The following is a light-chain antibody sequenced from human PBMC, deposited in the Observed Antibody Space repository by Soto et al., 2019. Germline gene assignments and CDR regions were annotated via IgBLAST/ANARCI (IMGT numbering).Light chain of an antibody. J-gene: IGKJ1*01. CDR1: QSIDRK. V-gene: IGKV3-15*01. CDR2: GAS. CDR3: QQYHSWRT. Sequence: IVMTQSPATLSVSPGERATLSCRASQSIDRKLAWYQQRPGQAPRLLIYGASTRATGIPARFSGSGSGTEFTLTSSGLQSEYFGVFYCQQYHSWRTFGQGTNVEIK.